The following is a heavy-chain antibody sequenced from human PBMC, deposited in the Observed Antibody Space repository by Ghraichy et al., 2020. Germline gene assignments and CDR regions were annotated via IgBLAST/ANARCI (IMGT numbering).Heavy chain of an antibody. J-gene: IGHJ4*02. CDR3: VKIAAAPD. V-gene: IGHV3-64D*06. Sequence: GGSLRLSCSASGFTFSSYAMHWVRQAPGKGLEYVSAISCNGGGSTYYADSVKGRFTISRDNSKNTLYLQMISLRAGDTAGYYCVKIAAAPDWGQGTLVTVSS. D-gene: IGHD6-25*01. CDR1: GFTFSSYA. CDR2: ISCNGGGST.